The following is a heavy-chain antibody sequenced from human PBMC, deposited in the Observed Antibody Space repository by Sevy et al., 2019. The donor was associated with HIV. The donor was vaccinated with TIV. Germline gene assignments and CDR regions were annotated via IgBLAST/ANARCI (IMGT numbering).Heavy chain of an antibody. Sequence: SETLSLTCTVSGGSISSGGYYWSWIRQHPGKGLEWIGYIYYSGSTYYNPSIKSRVTISVDTSKNQFSLKLSSVTAADTAVYYCARVSHYYYGMDVWGQGTTVTVSS. CDR3: ARVSHYYYGMDV. V-gene: IGHV4-31*03. CDR2: IYYSGST. CDR1: GGSISSGGYY. J-gene: IGHJ6*02.